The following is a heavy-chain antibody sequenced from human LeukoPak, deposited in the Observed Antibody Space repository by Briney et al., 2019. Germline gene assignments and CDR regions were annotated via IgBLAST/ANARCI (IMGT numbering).Heavy chain of an antibody. Sequence: GGSLRLSCAASGFTFDDYAMHWVRQAPGKGLEWVSGISWNSGSIDYADSVKGRFTISRDNAKNSLYLQMNSLRAEDTAVYYCTRASRDSDYYYYYYMDVWGKGTTVTISS. D-gene: IGHD2-21*01. J-gene: IGHJ6*03. CDR3: TRASRDSDYYYYYYMDV. CDR1: GFTFDDYA. CDR2: ISWNSGSI. V-gene: IGHV3-9*01.